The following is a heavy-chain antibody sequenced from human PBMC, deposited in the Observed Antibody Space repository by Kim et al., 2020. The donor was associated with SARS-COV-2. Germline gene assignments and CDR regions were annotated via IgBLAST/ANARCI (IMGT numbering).Heavy chain of an antibody. Sequence: SETLSLTCAVYGGSFSGYYWSWIRQPPGKGPEWIGEINHSGSTNYNPSLKSRVTISVDTSKNQFSLKLSSVTAADTAVYYCARAHEKPDYSYYYYGMDVWGQGTTVTVSS. D-gene: IGHD4-4*01. CDR3: ARAHEKPDYSYYYYGMDV. CDR2: INHSGST. CDR1: GGSFSGYY. V-gene: IGHV4-34*01. J-gene: IGHJ6*02.